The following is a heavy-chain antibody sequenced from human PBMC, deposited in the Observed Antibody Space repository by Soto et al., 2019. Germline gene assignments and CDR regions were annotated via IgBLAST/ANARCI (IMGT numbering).Heavy chain of an antibody. CDR3: VSQRTTVLTQAYFDY. CDR1: GGSVTNSSYY. J-gene: IGHJ4*02. V-gene: IGHV4-39*01. Sequence: PSETLSLTCTVSGGSVTNSSYYWGWIRQSPGKGLEWIGSVYYRARSYSKSSVKSRVTISVDTSKNQFSLNFNSVTASDTALYYCVSQRTTVLTQAYFDYWGPGALVTVSS. D-gene: IGHD4-17*01. CDR2: VYYRARS.